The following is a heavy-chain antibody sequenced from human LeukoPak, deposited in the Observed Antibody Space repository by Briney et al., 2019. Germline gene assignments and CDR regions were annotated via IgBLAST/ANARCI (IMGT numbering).Heavy chain of an antibody. J-gene: IGHJ4*02. V-gene: IGHV3-23*01. Sequence: GGSLRLSCAASGFTFSSYWLSWVRQAPGKGLEWVSAIRGSGGSTYYADSVKGRFTISRDNSKNTLYLQMNSLRAEDTAVYYCAKVSVVGAIDYWGQGTLVTVSS. CDR1: GFTFSSYW. CDR2: IRGSGGST. CDR3: AKVSVVGAIDY. D-gene: IGHD1-26*01.